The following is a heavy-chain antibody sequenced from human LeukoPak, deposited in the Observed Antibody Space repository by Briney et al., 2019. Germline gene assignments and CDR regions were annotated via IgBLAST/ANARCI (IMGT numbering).Heavy chain of an antibody. D-gene: IGHD2-15*01. CDR2: MYYSGSS. V-gene: IGHV4-39*01. CDR3: CSYGLDASDI. J-gene: IGHJ3*02. CDR1: GGSIISKTSY. Sequence: SETLSLTCSVSGGSIISKTSYWGWIRQPPGKGLEWIGSMYYSGSSYYNPSLKSRVTVSVDTSKNQFSLKLSSVTAADTAVYYCCSYGLDASDIWGQGTMVTVSS.